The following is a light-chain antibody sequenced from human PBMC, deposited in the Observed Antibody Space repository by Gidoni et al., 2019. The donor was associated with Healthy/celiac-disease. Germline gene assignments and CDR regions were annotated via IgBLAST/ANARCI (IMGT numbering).Light chain of an antibody. CDR3: NSRDSSGIYVV. CDR1: SLRSYY. Sequence: SSELTQDPAVSVALGQPVRITCQVDSLRSYYASWYQQKPGQAPVLVIYGKNNRPSGIPDRFSGSSSGNTASLTITGAQAEDEADYYCNSRDSSGIYVVFGGGTKLTVL. CDR2: GKN. J-gene: IGLJ2*01. V-gene: IGLV3-19*01.